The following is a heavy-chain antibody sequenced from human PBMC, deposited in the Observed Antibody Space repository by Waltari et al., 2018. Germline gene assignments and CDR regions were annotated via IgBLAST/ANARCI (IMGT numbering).Heavy chain of an antibody. V-gene: IGHV3-74*01. CDR3: ARGSAAPGVPH. CDR1: GFTFSNYW. J-gene: IGHJ4*02. CDR2: INSDGSTT. Sequence: EVQLVESGGGLVQPGGPLRLSCAASGFTFSNYWMHWVRQAPGKGLVWVSLINSDGSTTDYADSVKGRLAISRDNAKNTLYLQLNSLRREDTAIYYCARGSAAPGVPHWGQGTLVTVSS. D-gene: IGHD2-15*01.